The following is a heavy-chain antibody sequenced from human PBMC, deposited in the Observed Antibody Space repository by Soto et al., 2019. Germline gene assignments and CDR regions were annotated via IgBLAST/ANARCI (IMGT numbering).Heavy chain of an antibody. CDR3: AREIGNRLPYGPVDY. CDR2: IGKSGSDI. CDR1: GFTFSGYY. J-gene: IGHJ4*02. Sequence: QVQLVESGGGLVRPGGSLRLTCAAPGFTFSGYYMTWIRQAPGKGLEWVSFIGKSGSDIHYADSVEGRFTISRDNAKNSLYLQMNSLRAEDTAVYYCAREIGNRLPYGPVDYWGQGTLVTVSS. V-gene: IGHV3-11*01. D-gene: IGHD3-10*01.